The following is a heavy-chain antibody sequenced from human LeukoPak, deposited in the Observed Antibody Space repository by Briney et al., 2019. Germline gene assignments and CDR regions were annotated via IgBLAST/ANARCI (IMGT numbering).Heavy chain of an antibody. D-gene: IGHD3-22*01. CDR2: IYYSGST. V-gene: IGHV4-59*08. CDR1: GGSISSYY. Sequence: PSETLSLTCTVSGGSISSYYWSWIRQPPGKGLEWIGYIYYSGSTNYNPSLKSRVTISVDTSKNQFSLKLSSVTAADTAEYYCARWGWAGYYDSSGYSFFDYWGQGTLVTVSS. J-gene: IGHJ4*02. CDR3: ARWGWAGYYDSSGYSFFDY.